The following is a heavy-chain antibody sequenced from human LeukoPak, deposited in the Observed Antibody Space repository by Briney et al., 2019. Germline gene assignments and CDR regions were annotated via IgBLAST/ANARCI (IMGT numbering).Heavy chain of an antibody. CDR1: GGTFSSYA. D-gene: IGHD3-16*02. V-gene: IGHV1-18*01. CDR3: ARVRGGRVIVNFDY. J-gene: IGHJ4*02. Sequence: VASVKVSCKASGGTFSSYAISWVRQAPGQGLEWMGWISAYNGNTNYAQKVQGRVTMTTDTSTSTAYMELRSLRSDDTAVYYCARVRGGRVIVNFDYWGQGTLVTVSS. CDR2: ISAYNGNT.